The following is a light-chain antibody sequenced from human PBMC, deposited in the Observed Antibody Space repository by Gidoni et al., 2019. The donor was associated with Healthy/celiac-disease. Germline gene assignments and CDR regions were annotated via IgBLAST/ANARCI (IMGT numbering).Light chain of an antibody. Sequence: DIHMTQSPSSLSASVGDRVTITCQASQDISNYLNWYQQKQGKAPKLLIYDASNLETGVPSRFSGSGSGTDFTLNISSLQPEDIATYYCQQYDNLPLTFXGXTKVEIK. CDR2: DAS. CDR3: QQYDNLPLT. V-gene: IGKV1-33*01. J-gene: IGKJ4*01. CDR1: QDISNY.